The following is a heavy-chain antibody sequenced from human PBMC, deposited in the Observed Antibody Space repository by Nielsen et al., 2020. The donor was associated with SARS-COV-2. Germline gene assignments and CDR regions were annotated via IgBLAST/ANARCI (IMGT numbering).Heavy chain of an antibody. CDR2: MNPNSGNT. J-gene: IGHJ6*02. D-gene: IGHD6-13*01. Sequence: ASVKVSCKASGYTFTSYDINWVRQATGQGLEWMRWMNPNSGNTGYAQKFQGRVTMTRNTSISTAYMELSSLRSEDTAVYYCAKDRASSSWYDYYYYGMDVWGQGTTVTVSS. V-gene: IGHV1-8*01. CDR1: GYTFTSYD. CDR3: AKDRASSSWYDYYYYGMDV.